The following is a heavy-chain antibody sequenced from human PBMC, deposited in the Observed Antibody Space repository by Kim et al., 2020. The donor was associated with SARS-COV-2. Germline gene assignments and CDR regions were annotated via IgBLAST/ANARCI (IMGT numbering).Heavy chain of an antibody. CDR2: ISYDGSNK. J-gene: IGHJ4*02. Sequence: GGSLRLSCAASGFTFSSYGMHWVRQAPGKGLEWVAVISYDGSNKYYADSVKGRFTISRDNSKNTLYLQMNSLRAEDTAVYYCAKGGMVATIDYWGQGTLVTVSS. CDR3: AKGGMVATIDY. V-gene: IGHV3-30*18. CDR1: GFTFSSYG. D-gene: IGHD5-12*01.